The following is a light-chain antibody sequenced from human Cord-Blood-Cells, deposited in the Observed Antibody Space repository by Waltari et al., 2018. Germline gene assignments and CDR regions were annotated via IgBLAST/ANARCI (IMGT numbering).Light chain of an antibody. V-gene: IGLV2-14*01. J-gene: IGLJ3*02. CDR1: SSDVGGYNY. CDR3: CSYAGSSTWV. CDR2: EGS. Sequence: QPALPQPPSVSGSLGRSIPIPCTGPSSDVGGYNYFSWYQQHPGKAPKLMIYEGSKRPSGVSNRFSGSKSGNTASLTISGLQAEDEADYYCCSYAGSSTWVFGGGTKVTVL.